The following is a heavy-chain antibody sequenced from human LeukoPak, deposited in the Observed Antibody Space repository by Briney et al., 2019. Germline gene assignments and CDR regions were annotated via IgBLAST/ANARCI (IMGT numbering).Heavy chain of an antibody. V-gene: IGHV1-69*13. CDR1: VYTFTSCG. D-gene: IGHD5-12*01. Sequence: EASVKVSCKSSVYTFTSCGISWVRQAPGQGLEWVGGIIPIFGTANYAQKFQGRVTITADESTSTVYMELSSLSSEDTAVYYCARAHQVATDAFDIWGQGTMVTVSS. CDR2: IIPIFGTA. J-gene: IGHJ3*02. CDR3: ARAHQVATDAFDI.